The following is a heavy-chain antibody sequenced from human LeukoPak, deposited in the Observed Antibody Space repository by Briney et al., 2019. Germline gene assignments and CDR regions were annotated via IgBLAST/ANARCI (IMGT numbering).Heavy chain of an antibody. Sequence: GESLKISCQGSGYNFPNYWIGWVRQMPGKGLEWMGIIYPGGSDTKYSPSFQGQVTISADKSISTAYLQWSNLEASDTAIYYCARPRGNSYYFDYWGQGTLVTVSS. D-gene: IGHD4-23*01. J-gene: IGHJ4*02. CDR1: GYNFPNYW. CDR2: IYPGGSDT. V-gene: IGHV5-51*01. CDR3: ARPRGNSYYFDY.